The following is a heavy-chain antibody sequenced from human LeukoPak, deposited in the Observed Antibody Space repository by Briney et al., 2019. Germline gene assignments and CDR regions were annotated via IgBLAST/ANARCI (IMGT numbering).Heavy chain of an antibody. CDR1: GYTFTGYY. CDR2: INPNSGGT. J-gene: IGHJ4*02. D-gene: IGHD2-21*02. V-gene: IGHV1-2*02. Sequence: ASVKVSRKASGYTFTGYYMHWVRQAPGQGLGWMGWINPNSGGTNYAQKFQGRVTMTRDTSISTAYMELSRLRSDDTAVYYCALVVVTATVDYWGQGTLVTVSS. CDR3: ALVVVTATVDY.